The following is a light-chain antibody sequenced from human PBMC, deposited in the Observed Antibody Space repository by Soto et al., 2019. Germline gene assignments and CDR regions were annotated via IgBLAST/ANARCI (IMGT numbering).Light chain of an antibody. J-gene: IGKJ2*01. V-gene: IGKV3-15*01. CDR2: GTS. CDR1: QDVSSSY. Sequence: EIVLTQSPGTLSLSPVERATLSCRASQDVSSSYLAWYQQKLGQAPRLLMYGTSNRATGIPARFSGSGSGTEFTLTISSLQSEDFAVYYCQQYNNWPPYPFGQGTKVDIK. CDR3: QQYNNWPPYP.